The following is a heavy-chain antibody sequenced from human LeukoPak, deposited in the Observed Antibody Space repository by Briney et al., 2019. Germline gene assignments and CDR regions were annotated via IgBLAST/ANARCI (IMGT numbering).Heavy chain of an antibody. CDR1: GFMFRHYG. V-gene: IGHV3-30*03. CDR3: ARAKWRVGATTEAVFDY. D-gene: IGHD1-26*01. Sequence: GGSLRLSCAASGFMFRHYGMHWVRQSPGKGLEWAAVISNDGNNKYYADSVKGRFTISRDNSKNTLDLQMSSLRAEDTAVYYCARAKWRVGATTEAVFDYWGQGTLVTVSS. J-gene: IGHJ4*02. CDR2: ISNDGNNK.